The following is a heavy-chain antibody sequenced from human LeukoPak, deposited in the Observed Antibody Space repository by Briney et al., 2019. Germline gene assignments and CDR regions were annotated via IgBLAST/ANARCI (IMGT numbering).Heavy chain of an antibody. J-gene: IGHJ4*02. D-gene: IGHD5-24*01. CDR1: EFTFNRYW. Sequence: GGSLRLSCAASEFTFNRYWMSWVRQAPGKGLEWVSVFYVGGATYYADSVKGRFTISRDNSENTLYLQMKSLRAEDTAVYYCARGDGYNFFDYWGQGTLVTVSS. V-gene: IGHV3-53*01. CDR3: ARGDGYNFFDY. CDR2: FYVGGAT.